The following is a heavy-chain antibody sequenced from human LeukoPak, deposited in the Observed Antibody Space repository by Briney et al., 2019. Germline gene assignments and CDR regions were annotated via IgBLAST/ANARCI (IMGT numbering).Heavy chain of an antibody. CDR2: IKSDGSP. CDR3: ARGGSYGSVDY. V-gene: IGHV3-74*01. Sequence: GGSLRLSCGTSGFTFNNYLMYWVRQPPGKGLVWVSLIKSDGSPTYADSVKGRFTISRDNAKNTLYLQMNSLRAEDTAVYYCARGGSYGSVDYWGQGTLVTVSS. D-gene: IGHD5-18*01. J-gene: IGHJ4*02. CDR1: GFTFNNYL.